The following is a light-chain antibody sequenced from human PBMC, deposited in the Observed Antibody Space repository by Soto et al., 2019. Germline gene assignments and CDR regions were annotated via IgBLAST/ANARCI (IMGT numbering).Light chain of an antibody. Sequence: DIQMTQSPSTLSASVGVRVTITCRASQSLNRRLAWYQQMPGKAPKLLISDASSLERGVPSRFSGSGSGTEFTLTISSLQPDDFATYYCQQYDSYSPWTFGQGTKVDIK. J-gene: IGKJ1*01. CDR3: QQYDSYSPWT. V-gene: IGKV1-5*01. CDR1: QSLNRR. CDR2: DAS.